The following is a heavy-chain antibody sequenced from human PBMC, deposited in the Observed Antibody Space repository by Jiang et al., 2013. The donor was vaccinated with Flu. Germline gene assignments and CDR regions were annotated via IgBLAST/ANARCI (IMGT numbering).Heavy chain of an antibody. CDR1: GGSISSDDYS. V-gene: IGHV4-30-2*01. Sequence: SQTLSLTCTVSGGSISSDDYSWSWTWTRQPPGKGLEWIGSIYTSGTTYYNPPLKSRVSILEDRSKNQFSLRLTSVTAADTAVYFCARLAHGDFRGDLDYWGQGTLVSVSS. CDR3: ARLAHGDFRGDLDY. D-gene: IGHD4-17*01. CDR2: IYTSGTT. J-gene: IGHJ4*02.